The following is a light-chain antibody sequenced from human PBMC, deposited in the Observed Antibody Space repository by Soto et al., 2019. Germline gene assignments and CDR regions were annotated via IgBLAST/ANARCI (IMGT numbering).Light chain of an antibody. CDR1: QDISTY. J-gene: IGKJ3*01. CDR2: AAS. CDR3: QQYDNLPVT. Sequence: DIPMTQSPSSLSAFVGDRVTITCQASQDISTYVNWYQQKPGKTPNLLIYAASNLETGVPSRFSGSGSGTKFTLTISRLQSEDIGTYYFQQYDNLPVTFGPGTKVNVK. V-gene: IGKV1-33*01.